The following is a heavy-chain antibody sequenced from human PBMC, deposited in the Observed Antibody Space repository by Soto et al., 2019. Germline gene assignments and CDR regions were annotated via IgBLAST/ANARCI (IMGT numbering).Heavy chain of an antibody. CDR1: GFTFSSYS. CDR2: ISSSSSTI. J-gene: IGHJ4*02. D-gene: IGHD4-4*01. V-gene: IGHV3-48*02. CDR3: ARDGEPDYSNWYYFDY. Sequence: PGGSLRLSCAASGFTFSSYSMNWVRQAPGKGLEWVSYISSSSSTIYYADSVKGRFTISRDNAKNSLYLQMNSLRDEDTAVYYCARDGEPDYSNWYYFDYWGQGTLVTVSS.